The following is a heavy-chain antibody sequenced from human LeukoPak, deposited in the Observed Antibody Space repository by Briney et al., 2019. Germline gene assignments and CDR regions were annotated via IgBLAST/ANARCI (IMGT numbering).Heavy chain of an antibody. CDR1: GYTFTSYG. V-gene: IGHV1-18*01. D-gene: IGHD2-15*01. Sequence: ASVKVSCKASGYTFTSYGISWVRQAPGQGLEWMGWISAYNGNTNYAQKLQGRVTMTTDTSTSTACMELRSLRSDDTAVYYCARAAVVVAPDYWGQGTLVTVSS. CDR3: ARAAVVVAPDY. CDR2: ISAYNGNT. J-gene: IGHJ4*02.